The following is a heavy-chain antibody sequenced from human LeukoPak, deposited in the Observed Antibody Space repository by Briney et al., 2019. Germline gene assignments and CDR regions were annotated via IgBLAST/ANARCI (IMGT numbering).Heavy chain of an antibody. Sequence: ASVKVSCKASGGTFSSYAISWVRQAPGQGLEWMGGIIPIFGTANYAQKFQGRVTITTDESTSTAYMGMSSLRSEDTAVYYCARDYGSGSYGLLGYWGQGTLVTVSS. CDR3: ARDYGSGSYGLLGY. J-gene: IGHJ4*02. CDR1: GGTFSSYA. CDR2: IIPIFGTA. V-gene: IGHV1-69*05. D-gene: IGHD3-10*01.